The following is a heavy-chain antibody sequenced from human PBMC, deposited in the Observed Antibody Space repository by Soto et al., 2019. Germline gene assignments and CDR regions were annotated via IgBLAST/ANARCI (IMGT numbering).Heavy chain of an antibody. J-gene: IGHJ5*01. Sequence: SETLSLTCTVSGDSIRSRYFWGWIRQTPDKRLEWIASTFHSGSTDYPPSLKSRVTTSVDASNNHFSLKRSSVTAADTAVYFCARVAFCTGITCSADNWFDAWGHGTLVTVSS. CDR1: GDSIRSRYF. CDR2: TFHSGST. D-gene: IGHD2-8*02. V-gene: IGHV4-38-2*02. CDR3: ARVAFCTGITCSADNWFDA.